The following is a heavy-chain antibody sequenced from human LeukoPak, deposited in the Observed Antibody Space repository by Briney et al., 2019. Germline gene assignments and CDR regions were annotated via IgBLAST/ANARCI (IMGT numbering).Heavy chain of an antibody. CDR2: IYYSGST. CDR3: ARETSQKGAHYMDV. D-gene: IGHD3-16*01. Sequence: SETLSLTCTVSGGSIKSYYWSWIRQPPGKGLEWIGYIYYSGSTNYNPSLKSRVTISVDTSKNQFSLKLSSVTAADTAVYYCARETSQKGAHYMDVWGKGTTVTISS. CDR1: GGSIKSYY. V-gene: IGHV4-59*01. J-gene: IGHJ6*03.